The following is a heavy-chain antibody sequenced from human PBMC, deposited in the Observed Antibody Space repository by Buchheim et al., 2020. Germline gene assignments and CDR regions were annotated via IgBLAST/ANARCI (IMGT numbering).Heavy chain of an antibody. CDR1: GFTFSSYW. CDR3: ARGGCSGGSCYVY. D-gene: IGHD2-15*01. CDR2: IKQDGREK. Sequence: EVQLVESGGGLVQPGGSLRLSCAASGFTFSSYWMSWVRQAPGKGLEWVANIKQDGREKYYVDSVKGRFTISRENSKNTLYLQMNSLRAEDTAVYYCARGGCSGGSCYVYWGQGTL. V-gene: IGHV3-7*01. J-gene: IGHJ4*02.